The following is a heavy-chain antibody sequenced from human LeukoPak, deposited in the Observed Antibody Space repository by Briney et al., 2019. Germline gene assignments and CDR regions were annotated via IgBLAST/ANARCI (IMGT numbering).Heavy chain of an antibody. CDR1: GGTISSYY. Sequence: KTSETLSLTCTVSGGTISSYYWNWIRQPPGKGLEWIGYIYDSGSTNYNPSLESRVTKSVDTSKNHFSLKLSSVTAADTAVYYCERDDYGSGISWFAPWGQGTLVTVSS. J-gene: IGHJ5*02. D-gene: IGHD3-10*01. V-gene: IGHV4-59*01. CDR3: ERDDYGSGISWFAP. CDR2: IYDSGST.